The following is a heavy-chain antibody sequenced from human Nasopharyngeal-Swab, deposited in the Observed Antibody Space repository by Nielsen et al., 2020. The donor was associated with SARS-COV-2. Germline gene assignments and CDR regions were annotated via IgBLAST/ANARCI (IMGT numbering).Heavy chain of an antibody. J-gene: IGHJ6*02. CDR3: ARDHYYDSSAYYPFHKRYYYGMDV. V-gene: IGHV4-34*01. D-gene: IGHD3-22*01. Sequence: WIRQPPGKGLEWIGEINHSGNTDYNPSLKGRVTISIDTSKNQFSLQVSSVTAADTAIYFCARDHYYDSSAYYPFHKRYYYGMDVWGQGTTVTVSS. CDR2: INHSGNT.